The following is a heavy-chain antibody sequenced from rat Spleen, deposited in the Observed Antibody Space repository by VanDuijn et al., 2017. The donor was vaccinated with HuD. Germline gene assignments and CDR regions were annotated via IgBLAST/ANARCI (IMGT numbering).Heavy chain of an antibody. V-gene: IGHV2S12*01. Sequence: QVQLKESGPGLVQPSQTLSLTCTVSGFSLTSNGVSWVRQPPGKGLEWIAAISSGGSTYYNSALKSRLSISRYTSKSQVFLKMNSLQTEDTAIYFCTRGPPRDDGSYYYGYYFDYWGQGVMVTVSS. J-gene: IGHJ2*01. D-gene: IGHD1-12*02. CDR1: GFSLTSNG. CDR2: ISSGGST. CDR3: TRGPPRDDGSYYYGYYFDY.